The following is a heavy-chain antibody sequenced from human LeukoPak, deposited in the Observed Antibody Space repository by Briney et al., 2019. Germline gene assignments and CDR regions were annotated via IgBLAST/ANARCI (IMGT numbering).Heavy chain of an antibody. CDR2: VYSSGVG. V-gene: IGHV4-4*07. Sequence: SETLSLTCTVSGGSITGYYWNWIRQPAGQGLEWLGRVYSSGVGNYNPSLASRVTMSVDTSKNQFSLKLTSLTAADTAVYYCAREEFLHEIDSSGYFVYWGQGTLVTISS. J-gene: IGHJ4*02. CDR1: GGSITGYY. CDR3: AREEFLHEIDSSGYFVY. D-gene: IGHD3-22*01.